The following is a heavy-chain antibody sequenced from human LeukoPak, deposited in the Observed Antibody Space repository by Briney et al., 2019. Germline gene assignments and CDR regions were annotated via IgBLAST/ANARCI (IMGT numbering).Heavy chain of an antibody. Sequence: SETLSLTCTVSGGSFSGYYWSWIRQPPGKGLEWIGEINHSGSTNYNPSLKSRVTISVDTSKNQFSLKLSSVTAADTAVYYCARGLNTAMVTEEAGYYFDYWGQGTLVTVSS. D-gene: IGHD5-18*01. CDR3: ARGLNTAMVTEEAGYYFDY. V-gene: IGHV4-34*01. J-gene: IGHJ4*02. CDR2: INHSGST. CDR1: GGSFSGYY.